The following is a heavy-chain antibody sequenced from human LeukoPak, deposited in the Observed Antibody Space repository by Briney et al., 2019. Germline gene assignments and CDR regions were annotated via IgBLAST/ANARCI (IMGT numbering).Heavy chain of an antibody. D-gene: IGHD1-14*01. J-gene: IGHJ4*02. V-gene: IGHV4-59*08. CDR2: FHYSGAA. CDR1: GGSFTNYY. Sequence: SETLSLTCTVSGGSFTNYYWSWIRQPPGKGLEWIGYFHYSGAAYYIPSLRSRVTISVDTSKNQFSLKVSSVTAADTAVYYCARSSATYHEGLDYWGQGTLVTVSS. CDR3: ARSSATYHEGLDY.